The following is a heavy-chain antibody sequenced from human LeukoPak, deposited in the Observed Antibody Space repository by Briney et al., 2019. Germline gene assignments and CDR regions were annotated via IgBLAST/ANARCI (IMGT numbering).Heavy chain of an antibody. Sequence: GGSLRLSCAASGFTFSSYRMSWVRQAPGKGLEWVANIKQDGSEKHYVDSVKGRFTISRDNAKNSLYLQMNSLKTEDTAVYYCTRASSSWYGYYYYMDVWGKGTTVTISS. V-gene: IGHV3-7*03. CDR1: GFTFSSYR. CDR3: TRASSSWYGYYYYMDV. J-gene: IGHJ6*03. D-gene: IGHD6-13*01. CDR2: IKQDGSEK.